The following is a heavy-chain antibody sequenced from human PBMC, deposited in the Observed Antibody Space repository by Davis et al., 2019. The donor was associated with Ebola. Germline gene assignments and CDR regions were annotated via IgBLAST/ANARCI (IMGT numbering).Heavy chain of an antibody. CDR1: GYTFTGYY. D-gene: IGHD1-26*01. CDR3: ARGSYSGAEYFQY. CDR2: INPNSGGT. Sequence: ASVKVSCKASGYTFTGYYMHWVRQAPGQGLEWMGRINPNSGGTNYAQKFQGRVTMTRDTSISTAYMELSRLRSDDTAVYYCARGSYSGAEYFQYWGQGTLVTVSS. J-gene: IGHJ1*01. V-gene: IGHV1-2*06.